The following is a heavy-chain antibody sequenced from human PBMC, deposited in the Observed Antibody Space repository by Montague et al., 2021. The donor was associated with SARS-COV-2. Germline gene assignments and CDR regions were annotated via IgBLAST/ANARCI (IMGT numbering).Heavy chain of an antibody. J-gene: IGHJ6*02. Sequence: SLRLSCAASGFTVSSNNMSWVRQAPGKGLEWVSVIYSGGSTQYADSVKGRFTISRDKSNYTLYLQMNSLRAEDTAVYYCAARADYYYGVDVWGQGTAVTVSS. CDR1: GFTVSSNN. V-gene: IGHV3-66*01. CDR2: IYSGGST. CDR3: AARADYYYGVDV.